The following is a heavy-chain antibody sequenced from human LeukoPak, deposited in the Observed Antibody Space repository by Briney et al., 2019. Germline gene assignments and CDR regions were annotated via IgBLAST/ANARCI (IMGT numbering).Heavy chain of an antibody. CDR2: IYYSGST. Sequence: SETLSLTCAVSGGSISSGDYYWSWIRQPPGKGLEWIGYIYYSGSTYYNPSLKSRVTISVDTSKNQFSLKLSSVTAADTAVYYCAIEGHNWFDPWGQGTLVTVSS. V-gene: IGHV4-30-4*08. CDR1: GGSISSGDYY. CDR3: AIEGHNWFDP. J-gene: IGHJ5*02.